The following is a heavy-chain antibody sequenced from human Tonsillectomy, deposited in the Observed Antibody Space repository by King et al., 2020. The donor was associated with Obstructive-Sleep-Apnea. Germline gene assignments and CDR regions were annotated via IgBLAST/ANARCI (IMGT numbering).Heavy chain of an antibody. J-gene: IGHJ4*02. V-gene: IGHV1-18*04. CDR3: ARGGPLRQQRVDYDY. D-gene: IGHD6-13*01. CDR1: GYTFTSYG. CDR2: VSAYNGNT. Sequence: QLLQSGAEVKKPGASVKVSCKASGYTFTSYGISWGRQAPGQGLEWMGWVSAYNGNTNYAQKHQGRVTMTTDTSTSTAYMEMRSLRSEDTAVYYCARGGPLRQQRVDYDYWGQGTLVTVSS.